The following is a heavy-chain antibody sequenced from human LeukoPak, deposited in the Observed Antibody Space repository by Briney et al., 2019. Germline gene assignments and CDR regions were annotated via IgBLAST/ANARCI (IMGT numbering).Heavy chain of an antibody. J-gene: IGHJ4*02. CDR3: AKESEVGTDY. D-gene: IGHD1-1*01. V-gene: IGHV3-23*01. Sequence: GGSLRLSCAASGFSLSSYAIHWVRQAPGKGLEWVSAISGSGGSTYYADSVKGRFTTSRDNSKNTLYLQMNSLRAEDTAVYYCAKESEVGTDYWGQGTLVTVSS. CDR2: ISGSGGST. CDR1: GFSLSSYA.